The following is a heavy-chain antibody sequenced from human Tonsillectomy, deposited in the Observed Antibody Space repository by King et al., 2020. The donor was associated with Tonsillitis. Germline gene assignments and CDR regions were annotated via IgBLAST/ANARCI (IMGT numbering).Heavy chain of an antibody. CDR3: ARGGVTATLYYCCGMDV. J-gene: IGHJ6*02. V-gene: IGHV1-46*01. D-gene: IGHD2-21*02. Sequence: VQLVESGAEVKKPGASVKVSCKASGYTFTSHYMQWVRQAPGQGLEWMGIINPSGGSTSYAQKFQGRVTMTRDTSTSTVYMELSSLRSEDTAVYYCARGGVTATLYYCCGMDVWGQGTTVTVSS. CDR2: INPSGGST. CDR1: GYTFTSHY.